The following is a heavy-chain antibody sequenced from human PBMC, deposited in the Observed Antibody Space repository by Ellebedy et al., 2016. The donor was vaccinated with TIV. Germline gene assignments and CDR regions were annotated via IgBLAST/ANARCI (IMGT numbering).Heavy chain of an antibody. CDR3: AREIEAGPVVFQY. CDR1: GYSFTSHG. J-gene: IGHJ1*01. CDR2: INAYNGNT. D-gene: IGHD6-19*01. V-gene: IGHV1-18*04. Sequence: AASVKVSCKASGYSFTSHGISWVRQAPGQGLEWMGWINAYNGNTNIAQKFQGRVTMTTDTSTSTAYMEVRRLRSDDTAVYYCAREIEAGPVVFQYWGQGTLVIVSS.